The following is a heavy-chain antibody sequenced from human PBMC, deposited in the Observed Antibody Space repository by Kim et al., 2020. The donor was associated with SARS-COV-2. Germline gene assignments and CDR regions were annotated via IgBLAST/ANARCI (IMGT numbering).Heavy chain of an antibody. V-gene: IGHV3-21*01. D-gene: IGHD2-21*01. CDR3: ARDKHQLARAGGMDV. Sequence: GGSLRLSCAASGFMFSSYDMNWVRQAPGKGPEWISYINSRSSHIYYADSARGRFTISRDNAKNSLYLQMDSLRVEDTAVFYCARDKHQLARAGGMDVWGQGTTVTVSS. CDR2: INSRSSHI. CDR1: GFMFSSYD. J-gene: IGHJ6*02.